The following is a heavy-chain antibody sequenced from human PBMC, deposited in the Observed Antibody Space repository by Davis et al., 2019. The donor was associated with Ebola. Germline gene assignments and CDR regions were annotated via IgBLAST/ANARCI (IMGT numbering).Heavy chain of an antibody. V-gene: IGHV4-59*11. D-gene: IGHD4-17*01. CDR3: ASGNGDYYAYFDY. CDR1: GGSISSHY. J-gene: IGHJ4*02. CDR2: IYYSGST. Sequence: MPSETLSLTCTVSGGSISSHYWSWIRQPPGKGLEWIGYIYYSGSTNYNPSLKSRVTISLDTSKNQFSLRLSSVTAADTAIYYCASGNGDYYAYFDYWGQGTLVTVSS.